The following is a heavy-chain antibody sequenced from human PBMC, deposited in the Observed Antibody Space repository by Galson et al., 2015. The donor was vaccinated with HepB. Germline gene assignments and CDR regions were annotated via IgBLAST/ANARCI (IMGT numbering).Heavy chain of an antibody. V-gene: IGHV4-39*01. D-gene: IGHD2-2*01. CDR2: ISHSWTT. CDR3: ARPVGTISAFFDY. J-gene: IGHJ4*02. CDR1: GASVSGGGFN. Sequence: ETLSLTCTVSGASVSGGGFNWGWVRQRPGTGLEWIGTISHSWTTYYNPSLKGRVTISVDTSKNQFSLNLSSVTAADTAVYFCARPVGTISAFFDYWGQGTLVTVSS.